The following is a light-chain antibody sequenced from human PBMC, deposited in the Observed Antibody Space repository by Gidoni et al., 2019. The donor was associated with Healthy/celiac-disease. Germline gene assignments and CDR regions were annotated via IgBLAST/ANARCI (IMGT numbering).Light chain of an antibody. J-gene: IGKJ2*01. CDR2: DAS. CDR3: QQYDNLPRDT. CDR1: QDISNY. V-gene: IGKV1-33*01. Sequence: IQRTQSASSLSASVGDRVTITCQASQDISNYLNWYQQKPGKASKLLIYDASNLETGVPSSFSGSGSATDFTFTISSLQPEDIATYYCQQYDNLPRDTFGQGTKLEIK.